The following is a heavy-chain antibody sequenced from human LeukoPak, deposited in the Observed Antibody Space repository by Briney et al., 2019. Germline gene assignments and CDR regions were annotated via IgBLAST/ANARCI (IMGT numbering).Heavy chain of an antibody. CDR1: GYTGIELS. J-gene: IGHJ3*02. D-gene: IGHD3-3*01. CDR2: FDPEDGET. V-gene: IGHV1-24*01. Sequence: ASVRVSCKVSGYTGIELSMHWLRQTPGKGLEWLGGFDPEDGETKYAQKFQGRVTMTEDTSTDTAYMELSSLTSEDTAVYYCARHTIFGVVTYASLIWGRGTLVTVSS. CDR3: ARHTIFGVVTYASLI.